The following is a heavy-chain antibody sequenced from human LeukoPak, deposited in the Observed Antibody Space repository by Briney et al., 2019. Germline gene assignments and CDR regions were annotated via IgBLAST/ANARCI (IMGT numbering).Heavy chain of an antibody. CDR3: ARDAQRGFDYSNSLQY. CDR2: IWSDATNR. CDR1: GFTFSHYA. V-gene: IGHV3-33*01. Sequence: GRSLRLSCEASGFTFSHYAMHWVRQAPGKGLEWVAVIWSDATNRYHADSVKGRFTIYRDDSQKRVFLQMNSLRAEDTAVYYCARDAQRGFDYSNSLQYWGQGAPVTVAS. J-gene: IGHJ4*02. D-gene: IGHD4-11*01.